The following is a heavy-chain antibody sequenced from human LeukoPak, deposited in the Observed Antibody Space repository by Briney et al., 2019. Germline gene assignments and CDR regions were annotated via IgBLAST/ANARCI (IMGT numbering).Heavy chain of an antibody. CDR2: ISYDGSNK. CDR3: AKLVGYCSSTSCRPFDY. J-gene: IGHJ4*02. CDR1: GFTFSSYG. Sequence: PGGSLRLSCAASGFTFSSYGMHWVRQAPGKGLEWVAVISYDGSNKYYADSVKGRFTISRDNSKNTLYLQMNSLRAEDTAVYYCAKLVGYCSSTSCRPFDYWGQGTLVTVSS. V-gene: IGHV3-30*18. D-gene: IGHD2-2*01.